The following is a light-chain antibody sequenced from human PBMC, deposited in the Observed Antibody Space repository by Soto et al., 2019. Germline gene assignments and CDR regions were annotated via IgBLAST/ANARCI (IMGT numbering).Light chain of an antibody. Sequence: EIVMTQSPATLSVSPGERATLSCRASQSVSSNLAWYQQKPGQAPRLLIYGASTRAPGIPARFSGSGSGTEFTLTISSLQSEDFALYYCQQYNNWPPRTFGQGTKVEIK. CDR2: GAS. CDR1: QSVSSN. V-gene: IGKV3-15*01. CDR3: QQYNNWPPRT. J-gene: IGKJ1*01.